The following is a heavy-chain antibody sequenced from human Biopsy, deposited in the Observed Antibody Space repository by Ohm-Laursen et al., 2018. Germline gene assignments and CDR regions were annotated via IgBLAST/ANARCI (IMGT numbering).Heavy chain of an antibody. CDR1: GDSFTSYA. D-gene: IGHD1-26*01. Sequence: SVRVSCKASGDSFTSYAIGWVRQAPGQGLEWMGGIIPIPNVATYAQKFQGRITITADESTSTAYMELSSLTSDDTAVYFCARGEGSSWFDPWGHGTLVTVSS. CDR2: IIPIPNVA. CDR3: ARGEGSSWFDP. J-gene: IGHJ5*02. V-gene: IGHV1-69*10.